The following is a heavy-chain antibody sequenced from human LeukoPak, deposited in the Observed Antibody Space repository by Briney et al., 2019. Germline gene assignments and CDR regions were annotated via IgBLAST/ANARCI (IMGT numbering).Heavy chain of an antibody. CDR1: GFTFSDYY. CDR2: IGSSGSTI. CDR3: ARDKRLPWSGYYLNYYYYYYMDV. J-gene: IGHJ6*03. Sequence: GGSLRLSCAASGFTFSDYYMSWIRQAPGKGLEWVSYIGSSGSTIYYADSVKGRLTISRDNAKNSLYLQMNSLRAEDTAVYYSARDKRLPWSGYYLNYYYYYYMDVWGKGTTVTVSS. D-gene: IGHD3-3*01. V-gene: IGHV3-11*04.